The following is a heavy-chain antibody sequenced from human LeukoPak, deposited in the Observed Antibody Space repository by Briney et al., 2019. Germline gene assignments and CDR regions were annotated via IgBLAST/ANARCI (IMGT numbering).Heavy chain of an antibody. V-gene: IGHV4-39*07. D-gene: IGHD1-26*01. CDR1: GGSISSSSYY. Sequence: SETLSLTCTVSGGSISSSSYYWGWIRQPPGKGLEWIGSIYYSGSTYYNPSLKSRVTISVDTSKNQFSLKLSSVTAADTAVYYCAEATGGIVGYWGQGTLVTVSS. CDR3: AEATGGIVGY. J-gene: IGHJ4*02. CDR2: IYYSGST.